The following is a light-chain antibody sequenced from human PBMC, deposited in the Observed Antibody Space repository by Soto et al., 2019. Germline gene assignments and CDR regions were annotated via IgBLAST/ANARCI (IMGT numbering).Light chain of an antibody. CDR3: QQRSNWSRT. Sequence: EIVLTQSPGTLSLSPGERATLSCSASKSVSNNYLAWYQQKPGQAPRLLIYDTSNRASGIPARFSGSGSGTDFTLTISSLEPEDFAVYYCQQRSNWSRTFGQGTKVDIK. J-gene: IGKJ1*01. CDR1: KSVSNNY. V-gene: IGKV3-11*01. CDR2: DTS.